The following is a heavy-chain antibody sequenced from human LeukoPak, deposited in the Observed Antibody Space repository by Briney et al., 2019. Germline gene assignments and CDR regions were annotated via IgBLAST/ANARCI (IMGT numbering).Heavy chain of an antibody. V-gene: IGHV3-30*04. D-gene: IGHD3-10*01. Sequence: GGSLRLSCAASGFTFSSYAMHWVRQAPGKGLEWVAVISYDGSNKYYADSVKGRFTISRDNSKNTLYLQMNSLRAEDTAVYYCAKDQRVLLWFGELLDWGQGTLVTVSS. J-gene: IGHJ4*02. CDR1: GFTFSSYA. CDR2: ISYDGSNK. CDR3: AKDQRVLLWFGELLD.